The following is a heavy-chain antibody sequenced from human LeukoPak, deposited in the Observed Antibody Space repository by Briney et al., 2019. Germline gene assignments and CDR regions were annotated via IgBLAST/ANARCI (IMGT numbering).Heavy chain of an antibody. D-gene: IGHD2-2*01. J-gene: IGHJ4*02. V-gene: IGHV6-1*01. CDR2: TYYRPKWST. Sequence: SQTLSLTCAISGDSVSSNSAAWNWIRQSPSRGLEWLGRTYYRPKWSTDYAVSVKSRITINPDTSKNQFSLQLNSVTPEDTAVYYCARLHCTSTTCSIDYWGQGTLVTVSS. CDR1: GDSVSSNSAA. CDR3: ARLHCTSTTCSIDY.